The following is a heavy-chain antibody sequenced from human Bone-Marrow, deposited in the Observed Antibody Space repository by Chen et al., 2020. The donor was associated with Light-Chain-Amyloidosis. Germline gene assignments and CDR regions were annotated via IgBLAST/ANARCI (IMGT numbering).Heavy chain of an antibody. CDR2: IKEDGSEK. V-gene: IGHV3-7*01. CDR3: ASYNGGAALNI. D-gene: IGHD3-16*01. CDR1: GFTFSSYG. Sequence: GGGVVQPGGSLRLSCAASGFTFSSYGMHWVRQAPGKGLEWVTNIKEDGSEKYYVDSVKGRFTISRDNAKNSVYLQMNSLKDEDTALYYCASYNGGAALNIWGQGTMVTVSS. J-gene: IGHJ3*02.